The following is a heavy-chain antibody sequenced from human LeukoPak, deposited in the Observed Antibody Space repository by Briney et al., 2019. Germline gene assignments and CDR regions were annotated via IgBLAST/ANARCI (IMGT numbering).Heavy chain of an antibody. J-gene: IGHJ4*02. CDR1: GFTFSSYS. CDR2: ISSTSTTI. CDR3: TRDLGEWGRD. V-gene: IGHV3-48*02. Sequence: GGSLRLSCAASGFTFSSYSMNWVRQAPGKGLEWVSFISSTSTTIYYADSVKGRFTISRDNAKNSLYLQMNSLRDEDTAMYYCTRDLGEWGRDWGQGTLVTVSS. D-gene: IGHD3-10*01.